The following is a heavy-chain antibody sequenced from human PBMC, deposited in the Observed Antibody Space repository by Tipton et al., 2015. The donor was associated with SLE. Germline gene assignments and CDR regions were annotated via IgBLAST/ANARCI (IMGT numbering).Heavy chain of an antibody. CDR2: ISYSGAT. CDR1: SGSISDPIHF. V-gene: IGHV4-39*07. Sequence: TLSLTCTVSSGSISDPIHFWGWIRQPPGKGLEWIVTISYSGATYYNPSLKSRVTVSVDTSKNQFSLKMFSLTAADTAVYFCARHYGDYEVSYFDYWGHGTLVTVSS. D-gene: IGHD4-17*01. J-gene: IGHJ4*01. CDR3: ARHYGDYEVSYFDY.